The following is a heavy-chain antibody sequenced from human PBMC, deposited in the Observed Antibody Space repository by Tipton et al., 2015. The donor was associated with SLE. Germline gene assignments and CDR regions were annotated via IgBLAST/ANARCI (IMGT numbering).Heavy chain of an antibody. D-gene: IGHD6-6*01. CDR3: ARDCSSSSGQNFQH. V-gene: IGHV3-30*02. J-gene: IGHJ1*01. CDR1: GFTFSSYG. Sequence: GSLRLSCAASGFTFSSYGMHWVRQAPGKGLEWVAFIRYDGSNKYYADSVKGRFTISRDNSKNSLYLQMNSLRAEDTALYYCARDCSSSSGQNFQHWGQGTLVTVSS. CDR2: IRYDGSNK.